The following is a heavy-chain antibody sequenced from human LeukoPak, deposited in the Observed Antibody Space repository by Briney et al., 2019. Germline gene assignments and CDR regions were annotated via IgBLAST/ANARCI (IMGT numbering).Heavy chain of an antibody. CDR1: GDSITGYY. V-gene: IGHV4-59*04. D-gene: IGHD1-26*01. CDR2: IYYTGNT. CDR3: ASLRERSYYARGFDY. J-gene: IGHJ4*02. Sequence: PSETLSLTCSVSGDSITGYYWGWIRQPPGKGLEWIGNIYYTGNTYYNSSLKSRVTISLDTSKNQFSLKLSSVTAADTAVYYCASLRERSYYARGFDYWGQGTLVTVSS.